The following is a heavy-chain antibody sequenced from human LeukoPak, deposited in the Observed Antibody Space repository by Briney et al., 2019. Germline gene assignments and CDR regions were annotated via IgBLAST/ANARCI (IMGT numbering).Heavy chain of an antibody. CDR2: MNPNSGNT. CDR3: ASSQTRYYDFWSGYYEYGMDV. CDR1: GYTFTSYD. D-gene: IGHD3-3*01. Sequence: GASVKVSCKASGYTFTSYDINWVRQATGQGLEWMGWMNPNSGNTGYAQKFQGRVTMTRNTSISTAYMELSSLRSEDTAVYYCASSQTRYYDFWSGYYEYGMDVWGQGTTVTVSS. J-gene: IGHJ6*02. V-gene: IGHV1-8*01.